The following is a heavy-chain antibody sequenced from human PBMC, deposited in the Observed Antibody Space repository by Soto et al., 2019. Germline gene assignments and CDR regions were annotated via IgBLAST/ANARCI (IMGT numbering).Heavy chain of an antibody. V-gene: IGHV3-15*01. CDR2: IKTKTDGGTT. J-gene: IGHJ5*02. D-gene: IGHD2-15*01. CDR1: GFTFSNAW. CDR3: ATDIPYCSGGSCYP. Sequence: GGSLRLSCAASGFTFSNAWMSWVRRAPGKGLEWVGRIKTKTDGGTTDYAAPVKGRFTISRDDSKNTLYLQMNSLKTEDTAVYYCATDIPYCSGGSCYPWGQGTLVTVSS.